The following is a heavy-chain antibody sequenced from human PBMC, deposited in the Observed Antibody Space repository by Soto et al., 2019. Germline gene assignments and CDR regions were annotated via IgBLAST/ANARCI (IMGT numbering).Heavy chain of an antibody. CDR2: ISYDGSNK. V-gene: IGHV3-30-3*01. CDR1: GFTFSSYA. J-gene: IGHJ6*02. CDR3: ARDHYDILTGHSGGMDV. D-gene: IGHD3-9*01. Sequence: QVQLVESGGGVVQPGRSLRLSCAASGFTFSSYAMHWVRQAPGKGLEWVAVISYDGSNKYYADSVKGRFTISRDNSKNTLYLQMNSLRAEDTAVYYCARDHYDILTGHSGGMDVWGQGTTVTVSS.